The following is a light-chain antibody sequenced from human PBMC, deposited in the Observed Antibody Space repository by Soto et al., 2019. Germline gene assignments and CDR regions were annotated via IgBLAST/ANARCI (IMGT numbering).Light chain of an antibody. CDR1: QAINTW. Sequence: DIQMTQSPSSVSASVGDRVTITCRASQAINTWLAWYQQKAGKAPKLLIYGASRLQSGVPSRFSGSGFGTEFTLTISSLQSEDFATYYCQQGSSFPPSFGGGTKVDIK. V-gene: IGKV1-12*01. CDR2: GAS. CDR3: QQGSSFPPS. J-gene: IGKJ4*01.